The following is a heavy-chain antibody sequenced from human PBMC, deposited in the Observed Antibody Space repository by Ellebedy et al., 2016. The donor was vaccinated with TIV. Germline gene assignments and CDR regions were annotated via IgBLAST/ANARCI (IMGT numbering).Heavy chain of an antibody. Sequence: GGSLRLXXAASGFTFSSYGMHWVRQAPGKGLEWVAVISYDGSNKYYADSVKGRFTTSRDNSKNTLYLQMNSLRAEDTAVYYCAKDKGSGWYGANDYWGQGTLVTVSS. J-gene: IGHJ4*02. D-gene: IGHD6-19*01. CDR3: AKDKGSGWYGANDY. CDR1: GFTFSSYG. V-gene: IGHV3-30*18. CDR2: ISYDGSNK.